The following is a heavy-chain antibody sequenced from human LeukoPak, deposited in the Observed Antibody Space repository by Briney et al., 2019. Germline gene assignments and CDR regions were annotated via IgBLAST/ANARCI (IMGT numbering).Heavy chain of an antibody. J-gene: IGHJ4*02. Sequence: RAGRSLRLSCAASGFTFSSYAMHWVRQAPGKGLEWVAVISYDGSNKYYADSVKGRFTISRDNSKNTLYLQMNGLRAEDTAVYYCARDAHDSSGFDYWGQGTLVTVSS. CDR3: ARDAHDSSGFDY. D-gene: IGHD3-22*01. CDR2: ISYDGSNK. CDR1: GFTFSSYA. V-gene: IGHV3-30-3*01.